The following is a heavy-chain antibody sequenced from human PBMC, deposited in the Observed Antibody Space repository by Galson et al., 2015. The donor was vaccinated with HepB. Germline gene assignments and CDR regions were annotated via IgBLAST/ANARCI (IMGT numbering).Heavy chain of an antibody. CDR1: GGSISSGGYD. CDR2: IYTSGST. V-gene: IGHV4-61*02. Sequence: TLSLTCTVSGGSISSGGYDWRWIRRPAGKGLEWIGRIYTSGSTNYNPSLKSRVTMSVDTSKNQFSLKLSSVTAADTAVYYCAVDFFGGYRFDYWGQGTLVTVSS. J-gene: IGHJ4*02. CDR3: AVDFFGGYRFDY. D-gene: IGHD5-12*01.